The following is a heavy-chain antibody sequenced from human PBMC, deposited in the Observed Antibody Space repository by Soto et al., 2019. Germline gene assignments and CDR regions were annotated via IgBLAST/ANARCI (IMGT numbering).Heavy chain of an antibody. Sequence: EVQLLESGGDLVQPGGSLRLSCAASGFIFSNYAMTWVRQAPGKGPEWVSTFTSGGSTYYRDTVKGRFTISRDNSKNTLYLQLNRLRAEDTAVYYCACTDKYTSQSSGWANRFDYWGQGTLVTVSS. D-gene: IGHD6-19*01. CDR2: FTSGGST. CDR1: GFIFSNYA. V-gene: IGHV3-23*01. J-gene: IGHJ4*02. CDR3: ACTDKYTSQSSGWANRFDY.